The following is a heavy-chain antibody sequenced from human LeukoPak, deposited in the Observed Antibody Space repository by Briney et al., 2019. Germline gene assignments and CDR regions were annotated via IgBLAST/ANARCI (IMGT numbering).Heavy chain of an antibody. D-gene: IGHD3-22*01. CDR1: GGSISSSIYY. V-gene: IGHV4-39*01. CDR2: MYYSGST. J-gene: IGHJ4*02. Sequence: SETLSLTCTVSGGSISSSIYYWGWIRQPPGKGLEWIGSMYYSGSTYYNPSLKSRATISVDTSKNQFSPKLSSVTAADTAVYYCATQTYYYDRSGYQGDYWGQGTLVTVSS. CDR3: ATQTYYYDRSGYQGDY.